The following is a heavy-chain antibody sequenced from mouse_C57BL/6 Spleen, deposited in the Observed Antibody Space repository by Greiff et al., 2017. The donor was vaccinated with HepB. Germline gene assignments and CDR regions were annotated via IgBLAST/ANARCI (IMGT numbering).Heavy chain of an antibody. V-gene: IGHV5-6*02. CDR2: ISSGGSYT. CDR3: ARHSYYGSSTYYFDY. D-gene: IGHD1-1*01. CDR1: GFTFSSYG. J-gene: IGHJ2*01. Sequence: DVMLVESGGDLVKPGGSLKLSCAASGFTFSSYGMSWVRQTPDKRLEWVATISSGGSYTYYPDSVKGRFTISRDNAKNTLYLQMSSLKSEDTAMYYCARHSYYGSSTYYFDYWGQGTTLTVSS.